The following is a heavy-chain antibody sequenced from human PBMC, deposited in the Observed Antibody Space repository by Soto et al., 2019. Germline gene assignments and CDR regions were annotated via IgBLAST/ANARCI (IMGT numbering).Heavy chain of an antibody. Sequence: PGEALKISCKGSGYSFTSYWIGWVRQMPGKGLEWMGIIYPDDSDTRYSPSFQGQVTISADKSISTVYLQLSSLKASDTAMYYCARQSYTRFRDAFDIWGQGTMVTVSS. J-gene: IGHJ3*02. D-gene: IGHD3-10*01. CDR1: GYSFTSYW. CDR2: IYPDDSDT. V-gene: IGHV5-51*01. CDR3: ARQSYTRFRDAFDI.